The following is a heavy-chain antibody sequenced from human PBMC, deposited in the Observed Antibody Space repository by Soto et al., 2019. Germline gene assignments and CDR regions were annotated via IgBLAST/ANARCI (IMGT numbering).Heavy chain of an antibody. V-gene: IGHV5-51*01. Sequence: GESLKISCKGSGYSFTSYWIGWVRQMPGKGLEWMGIIYPGDSDTRYSPSFQGQVTISADKSISTAYLQWSSLKASDTAMYYCARQYDFWSGYYYYYMDVWGKGTTVTVSS. CDR3: ARQYDFWSGYYYYYMDV. J-gene: IGHJ6*03. CDR2: IYPGDSDT. D-gene: IGHD3-3*01. CDR1: GYSFTSYW.